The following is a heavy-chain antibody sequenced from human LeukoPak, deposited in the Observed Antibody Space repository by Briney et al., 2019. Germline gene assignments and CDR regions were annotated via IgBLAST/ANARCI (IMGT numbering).Heavy chain of an antibody. CDR1: GDNVSSNSAT. D-gene: IGHD4-17*01. V-gene: IGHV6-1*01. Sequence: SQTLSLTCAISGDNVSSNSATWNWIRQSSSRGLEWLGRTYYRSKWYNDFAVAVKRRITISPDTSKNHFSLQLSSVTPEDTAVYYCARDQSPDYGDFAYWGQGILVTVSS. CDR2: TYYRSKWYN. CDR3: ARDQSPDYGDFAY. J-gene: IGHJ4*02.